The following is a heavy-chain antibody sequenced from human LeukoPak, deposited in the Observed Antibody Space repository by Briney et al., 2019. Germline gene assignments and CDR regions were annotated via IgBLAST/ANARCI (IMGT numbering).Heavy chain of an antibody. CDR1: GYTFTSYG. V-gene: IGHV1-18*01. D-gene: IGHD2-2*01. CDR2: ISAYNGDT. J-gene: IGHJ4*02. CDR3: ARAERRLYCSSTSCYEGVYDY. Sequence: GASVKVSCKASGYTFTSYGISWVRQAPGQGLEWMGWISAYNGDTNYAQKLQGRVTMTTDTSTSTAYMELRSLRSDDTAVYYCARAERRLYCSSTSCYEGVYDYWGQGTLVTVSS.